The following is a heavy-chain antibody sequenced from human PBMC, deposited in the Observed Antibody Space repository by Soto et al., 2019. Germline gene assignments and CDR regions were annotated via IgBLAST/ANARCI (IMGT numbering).Heavy chain of an antibody. D-gene: IGHD1-26*01. J-gene: IGHJ4*02. V-gene: IGHV4-31*03. CDR1: GGSISSGGYY. CDR3: AKAINDIVGVLFDF. CDR2: IYYSGST. Sequence: SETLSLTCTVSGGSISSGGYYWSWIRQHPGKGLEWIGYIYYSGSTYYNPSLKSRVTISVDTSKNQFSLKLSSVTAEATAVYYCAKAINDIVGVLFDFWGQGTLVTVSS.